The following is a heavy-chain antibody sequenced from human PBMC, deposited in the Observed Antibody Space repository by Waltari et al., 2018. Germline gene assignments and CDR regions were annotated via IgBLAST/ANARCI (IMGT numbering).Heavy chain of an antibody. CDR3: ARGGNLYYYDSNHYPVTYYFDS. Sequence: EEQLVESGGGLVQPGGSLRLSCAASGFTISYYWMSWVRQAPGKGLEWVANIKQDGGEKYFMDSEKGRFTISRDNARNSLYLEMNSLRAEDTALYYCARGGNLYYYDSNHYPVTYYFDSWGQGTQVTVSS. V-gene: IGHV3-7*01. CDR2: IKQDGGEK. CDR1: GFTISYYW. J-gene: IGHJ4*02. D-gene: IGHD3-22*01.